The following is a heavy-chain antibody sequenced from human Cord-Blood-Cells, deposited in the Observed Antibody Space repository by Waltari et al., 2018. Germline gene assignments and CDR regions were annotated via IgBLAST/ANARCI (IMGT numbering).Heavy chain of an antibody. V-gene: IGHV3-48*03. CDR1: GFTFSSYE. D-gene: IGHD6-6*01. J-gene: IGHJ4*02. CDR2: ISSSGSTI. Sequence: EVQLVESGGGLVQPGGSLRLSCAASGFTFSSYEMNWVRQAPGKGLEWVSYISSSGSTIYYADSVKCRFTISRDNAKNSLYLQMNSLRAEDTAVYYCANRKYSSSSESWGQGTLVTVSS. CDR3: ANRKYSSSSES.